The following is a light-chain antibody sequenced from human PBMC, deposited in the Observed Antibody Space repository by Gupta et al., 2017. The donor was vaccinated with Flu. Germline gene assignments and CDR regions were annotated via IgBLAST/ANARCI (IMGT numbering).Light chain of an antibody. CDR1: QDISSW. V-gene: IGKV1-12*01. CDR2: TAS. J-gene: IGKJ1*01. CDR3: QQAHNFPGWT. Sequence: DIQMTQSPSSVSASVGDTVTITCRASQDISSWLAWYQQKPGKAPKLLIYTASTLQSEVPSRFSASGSGTDFTLTISSLQPEDFATYYCQQAHNFPGWTSGQGTKVEIK.